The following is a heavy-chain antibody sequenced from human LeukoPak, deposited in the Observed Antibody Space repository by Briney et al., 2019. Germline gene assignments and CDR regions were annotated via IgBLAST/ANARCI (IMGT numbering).Heavy chain of an antibody. J-gene: IGHJ4*02. Sequence: PSETLSLTCTVSGGSISTYYWSWIRQPPGRGLEWIGYIYYSGSTNYNPSLKSRVTISVDTSKNQFSLKLSSVTAADTAVYYCARSHSVWTSFDYWGQGTLVTVSS. CDR1: GGSISTYY. CDR3: ARSHSVWTSFDY. D-gene: IGHD3/OR15-3a*01. V-gene: IGHV4-59*01. CDR2: IYYSGST.